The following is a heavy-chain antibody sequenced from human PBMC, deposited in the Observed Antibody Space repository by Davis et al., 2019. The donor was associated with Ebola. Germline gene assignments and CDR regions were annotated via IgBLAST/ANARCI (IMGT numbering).Heavy chain of an antibody. J-gene: IGHJ4*02. CDR2: ISGSGGST. V-gene: IGHV3-23*01. CDR1: GFTVSSNY. CDR3: AKSASFMVRGPVY. D-gene: IGHD3-10*01. Sequence: GGSLRLSCAASGFTVSSNYMSWVRQAPGKGLEWVSAISGSGGSTYYADSVKGRFTISRDNSKNTLYLQMNSLRAEDTAVYYCAKSASFMVRGPVYWGQGTLVTVSS.